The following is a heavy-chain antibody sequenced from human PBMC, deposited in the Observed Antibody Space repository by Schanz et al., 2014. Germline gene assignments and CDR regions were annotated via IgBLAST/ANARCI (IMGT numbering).Heavy chain of an antibody. V-gene: IGHV4-59*12. CDR3: ARGVLGSGYRQQYYFDH. CDR2: MYYSGST. CDR1: GGSISSYY. D-gene: IGHD3-3*01. J-gene: IGHJ4*02. Sequence: QVQLQESGPGLVKPSETLSLTCTVSGGSISSYYWSWIRQPPGKGLEWIGYMYYSGSTNYNPSLNSRVTISVDTSKNQFPPKVPSVTPAETAVYYCARGVLGSGYRQQYYFDHWGQGTLVTVSS.